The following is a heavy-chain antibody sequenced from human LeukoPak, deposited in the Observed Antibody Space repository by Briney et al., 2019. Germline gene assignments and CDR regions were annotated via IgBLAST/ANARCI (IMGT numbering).Heavy chain of an antibody. D-gene: IGHD2-8*01. CDR2: IWYDGSNK. J-gene: IGHJ6*02. Sequence: GGSLRLSCAASGFAFSSYGMHWVRQAPGKGLKWVAVIWYDGSNKYYADSVKGRFTISRDNSRNTLYLQMNSLRAEDTAVYYCARYCTNGVCYTDYYYGMDVWGQGTTVTVSS. CDR1: GFAFSSYG. CDR3: ARYCTNGVCYTDYYYGMDV. V-gene: IGHV3-33*01.